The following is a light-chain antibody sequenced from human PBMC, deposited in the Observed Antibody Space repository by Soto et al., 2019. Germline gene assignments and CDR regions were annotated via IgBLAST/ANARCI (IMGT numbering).Light chain of an antibody. V-gene: IGLV2-23*02. CDR2: EVT. J-gene: IGLJ3*02. CDR1: SSDVGSYNF. CDR3: CSYAGRSNWV. Sequence: QSALTQPASVSGFPGQSITISCAGTSSDVGSYNFVSWYQQHPGKAPKVTIYEVTKRPSGVSNRFSGSKSGNTASLTISGLQADDEADYYCCSYAGRSNWVFGGGTQLTVL.